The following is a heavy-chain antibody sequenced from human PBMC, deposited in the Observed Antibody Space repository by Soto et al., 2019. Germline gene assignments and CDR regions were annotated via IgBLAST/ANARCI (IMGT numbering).Heavy chain of an antibody. Sequence: GGSLRLSCAASGFTFSSYAMSWVRQAPGKGLEWVSAISGSGGSTYYADSVKGRFTISRDNSKNTLYLQMNSLRAENTAVYYCAKSNGCTNGVCYPYYYYYMVVWGKGTTVTVSS. D-gene: IGHD2-8*01. CDR3: AKSNGCTNGVCYPYYYYYMVV. CDR1: GFTFSSYA. CDR2: ISGSGGST. V-gene: IGHV3-23*01. J-gene: IGHJ6*03.